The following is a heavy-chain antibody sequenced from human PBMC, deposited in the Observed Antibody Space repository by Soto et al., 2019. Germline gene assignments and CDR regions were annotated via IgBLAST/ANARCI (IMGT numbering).Heavy chain of an antibody. Sequence: GGSLRLSCAASGFTFSSYSMNWVRQAPGKGLEWVSSISSSSSYIYYADSVKGRFTISRDNAKNSLYLQMNSLRAEDTAVYYCAREDAYYYGMDVWGQGTTVTVSS. CDR3: AREDAYYYGMDV. CDR2: ISSSSSYI. CDR1: GFTFSSYS. V-gene: IGHV3-21*01. J-gene: IGHJ6*02.